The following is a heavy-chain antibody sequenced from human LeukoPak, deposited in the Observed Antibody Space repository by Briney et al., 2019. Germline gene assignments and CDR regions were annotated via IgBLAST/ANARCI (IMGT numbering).Heavy chain of an antibody. D-gene: IGHD6-13*01. CDR2: INTNTGNP. J-gene: IGHJ4*02. CDR1: GYTFTSYA. Sequence: ASVKVSCKASGYTFTSYAINWVRQAPGQGLEWMGWINTNTGNPSYAQGFTGRFVFSLATSVNTAHLQISSLMAEDTAVYFCARGVGQQLADYWGEGTLVTVSS. V-gene: IGHV7-4-1*02. CDR3: ARGVGQQLADY.